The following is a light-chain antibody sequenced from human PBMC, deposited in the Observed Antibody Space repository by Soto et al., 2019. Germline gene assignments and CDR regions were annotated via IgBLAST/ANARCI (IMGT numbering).Light chain of an antibody. CDR1: QRVSNN. V-gene: IGKV3-15*01. CDR3: HHYNILPPFT. J-gene: IGKJ1*01. CDR2: GAS. Sequence: EIVMTQSPATLSVSPGERATLSCRASQRVSNNLAWYQQKPGQAPSLLFYGASNRATGIPARFSGSGSWTDFTLTISILQSEDFAGYYCHHYNILPPFTFGQETKVPI.